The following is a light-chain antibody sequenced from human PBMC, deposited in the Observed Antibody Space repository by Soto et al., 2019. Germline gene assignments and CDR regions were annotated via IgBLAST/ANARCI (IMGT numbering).Light chain of an antibody. V-gene: IGKV1-5*01. CDR1: QSINNW. CDR2: DAS. Sequence: DIQMTQSPSTLSASVGDRVTITCRASQSINNWLAWYQQKPGKAPKLLISDASILESGVPSRFSGSGSGTDFTLIINSLQPDDFATYYCQQYNSFSLTFGGGTKVEIK. CDR3: QQYNSFSLT. J-gene: IGKJ4*01.